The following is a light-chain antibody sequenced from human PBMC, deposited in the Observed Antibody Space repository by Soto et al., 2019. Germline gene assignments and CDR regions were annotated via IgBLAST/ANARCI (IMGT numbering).Light chain of an antibody. Sequence: EIVLTQSPGTLSLSPGERATLSCRASQSFSRSYLAWYQQKPGQAPRLLIYDASSRATGIPDRFSGSGSGTDFTLTTSRLQPDDFAAYYCQQYGSSPPFTFGPGTKVDVK. V-gene: IGKV3-20*01. CDR3: QQYGSSPPFT. CDR1: QSFSRSY. CDR2: DAS. J-gene: IGKJ3*01.